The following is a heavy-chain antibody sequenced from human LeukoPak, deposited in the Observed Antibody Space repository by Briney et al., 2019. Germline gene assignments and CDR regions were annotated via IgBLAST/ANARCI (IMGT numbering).Heavy chain of an antibody. Sequence: PGGSLRLSCAASGFTFSSYAMSWVRQAPGKGLEWVSAISGNGGSTYYADSVKGRFTISRDNSKNTLYLKMNSLRAEDTAVYYCAKALGPSITMIVVVITRGKNDAFDIWGQGTMVTVSS. J-gene: IGHJ3*02. CDR2: ISGNGGST. CDR3: AKALGPSITMIVVVITRGKNDAFDI. D-gene: IGHD3-22*01. V-gene: IGHV3-23*01. CDR1: GFTFSSYA.